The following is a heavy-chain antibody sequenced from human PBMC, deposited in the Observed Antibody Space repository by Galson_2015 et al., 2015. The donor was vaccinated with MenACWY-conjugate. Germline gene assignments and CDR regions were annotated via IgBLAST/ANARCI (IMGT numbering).Heavy chain of an antibody. CDR3: ARERGEFGGWY. CDR1: GFTFSSYS. D-gene: IGHD6-19*01. J-gene: IGHJ4*02. V-gene: IGHV3-48*04. Sequence: SLRLSCAASGFTFSSYSMNWVRQAPGKGLEWVSYISSSSSTIYYADSVKGRFTISRDNAKNSLYLQMNSLRAEDTAVYYRARERGEFGGWYWGQGTLVTVSS. CDR2: ISSSSSTI.